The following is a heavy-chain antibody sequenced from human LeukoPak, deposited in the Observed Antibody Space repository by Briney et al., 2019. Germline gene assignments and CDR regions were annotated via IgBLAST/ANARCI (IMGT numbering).Heavy chain of an antibody. CDR1: GFTFSNYW. Sequence: PWGSLRLSCAASGFTFSNYWMTWFRQAPGKGLEWVANINEDGSGKYYVDSVKGRFTISRDNAKNSLNLQMTTLRAGDTAVYYCARDSSRASGSSNDCWGQGTLVIVSS. CDR2: INEDGSGK. V-gene: IGHV3-7*04. J-gene: IGHJ4*02. D-gene: IGHD3-10*01. CDR3: ARDSSRASGSSNDC.